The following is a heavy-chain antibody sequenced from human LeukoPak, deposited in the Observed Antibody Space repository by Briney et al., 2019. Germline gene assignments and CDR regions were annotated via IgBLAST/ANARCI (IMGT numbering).Heavy chain of an antibody. D-gene: IGHD6-6*01. J-gene: IGHJ4*02. Sequence: GGSLRLSCAASGFTFSSYAMHWVRQAPGKGLEWVANIKRDGSEKYYVDSVKGRFTISRDNAENSLFLQMNSLRAEDTAVYFCASAGGDSRSPLPFYYWGQGTLVTVSS. CDR3: ASAGGDSRSPLPFYY. CDR2: IKRDGSEK. CDR1: GFTFSSYA. V-gene: IGHV3-7*03.